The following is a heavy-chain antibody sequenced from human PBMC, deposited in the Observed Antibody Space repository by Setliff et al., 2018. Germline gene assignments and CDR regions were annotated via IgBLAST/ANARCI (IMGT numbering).Heavy chain of an antibody. V-gene: IGHV4-4*08. CDR3: ARRGYGGNSGYYYYYMDV. CDR2: IYTSGST. D-gene: IGHD2-21*02. Sequence: SETLSLTCTVSGGSISSYYWSWIRQPPGKGLEWIGYIYTSGSTNYNPSLKSRVTISVDTSKNQFSLKLSSVTAADTAVYYCARRGYGGNSGYYYYYMDVWGKGTTGTVSS. J-gene: IGHJ6*03. CDR1: GGSISSYY.